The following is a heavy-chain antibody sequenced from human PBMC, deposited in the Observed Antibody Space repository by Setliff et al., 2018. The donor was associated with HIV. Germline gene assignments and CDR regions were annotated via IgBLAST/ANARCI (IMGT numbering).Heavy chain of an antibody. CDR1: GYSLSTYA. V-gene: IGHV1-18*01. CDR2: IDSNNGNR. D-gene: IGHD2-8*01. Sequence: ASVQVSCKASGYSLSTYAISWVRQAPGQGLEWMGWIDSNNGNRNFAQKFRGRVTMTTDISTNTAYMEVRSLSFDDTAVYYCVRLTADRTNYYYYMDVWGKGTTVTVS. J-gene: IGHJ6*03. CDR3: VRLTADRTNYYYYMDV.